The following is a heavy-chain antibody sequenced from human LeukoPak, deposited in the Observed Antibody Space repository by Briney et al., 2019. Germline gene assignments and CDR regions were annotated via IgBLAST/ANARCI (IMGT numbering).Heavy chain of an antibody. Sequence: ASVKVSCKVSGYTLTELSMHWVRQAPGKGLEWMGGFDPEDGETIYAQKFQGRVTLTMDMSTSTDYLELSSLRSEDTAVYYCARDNSVRDEAWWFNPWGQGTLVTVSS. V-gene: IGHV1-24*01. CDR1: GYTLTELS. D-gene: IGHD5-24*01. CDR2: FDPEDGET. J-gene: IGHJ5*02. CDR3: ARDNSVRDEAWWFNP.